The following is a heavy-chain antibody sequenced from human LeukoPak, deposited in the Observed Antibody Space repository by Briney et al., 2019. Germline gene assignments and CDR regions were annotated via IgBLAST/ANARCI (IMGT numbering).Heavy chain of an antibody. J-gene: IGHJ4*02. Sequence: GGSLRLSCAASGFIFSKYNMNWVRQAPGEGLEWVSSIGTSSRYTYYEDSLQGRFTISRDDATSSLHLQMDSLRAEDTAVYYCVRDRSYSGSPPGVVYLDYWGQGIMVAVSS. CDR2: IGTSSRYT. CDR3: VRDRSYSGSPPGVVYLDY. CDR1: GFIFSKYN. V-gene: IGHV3-21*01. D-gene: IGHD1-26*01.